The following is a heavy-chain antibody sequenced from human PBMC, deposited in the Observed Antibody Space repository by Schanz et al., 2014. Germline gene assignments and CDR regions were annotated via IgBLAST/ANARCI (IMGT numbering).Heavy chain of an antibody. CDR1: GFIFSSYG. CDR3: AKQIHYDILTVTRN. V-gene: IGHV3-33*06. Sequence: QVQLVESGGGVVQPGRSLRLSCAASGFIFSSYGLHWVRQAPGKGLEWVAFIWYDGSNKYYADSVKGRFTISRDNSKNTLYLQMNSLRAEDTAVYYCAKQIHYDILTVTRNWGQGTLDTVSS. D-gene: IGHD3-9*01. J-gene: IGHJ4*02. CDR2: IWYDGSNK.